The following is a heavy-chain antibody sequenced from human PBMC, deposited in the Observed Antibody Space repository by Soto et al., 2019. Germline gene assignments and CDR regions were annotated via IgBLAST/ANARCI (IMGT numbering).Heavy chain of an antibody. Sequence: SETLSLTCTVSGGSVSSGGYSWSWIRQPPGKGLEWIGYIYYSGSTNYNPSLKSRVTISVDTSKNQFSLKLSSVTAADTAVYYCAITQWRNYYDSSGYYQLFDYWGQGTLVTVSS. CDR1: GGSVSSGGYS. J-gene: IGHJ4*02. CDR3: AITQWRNYYDSSGYYQLFDY. CDR2: IYYSGST. D-gene: IGHD3-22*01. V-gene: IGHV4-61*08.